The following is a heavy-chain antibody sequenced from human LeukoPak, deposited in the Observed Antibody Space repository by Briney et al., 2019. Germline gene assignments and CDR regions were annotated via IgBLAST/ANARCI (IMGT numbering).Heavy chain of an antibody. Sequence: SETLSLTCAVYGGSFSGYYWCWICQPPERGLEWSGEINLSGSTNYNPSLKRRVTISVDTSTKQCSLNLSSVTAASTPTYYIAIQVLRYFDWDYWGQGTLVTVS. J-gene: IGHJ4*02. CDR3: AIQVLRYFDWDY. CDR1: GGSFSGYY. CDR2: INLSGST. D-gene: IGHD3-9*01. V-gene: IGHV4-34*01.